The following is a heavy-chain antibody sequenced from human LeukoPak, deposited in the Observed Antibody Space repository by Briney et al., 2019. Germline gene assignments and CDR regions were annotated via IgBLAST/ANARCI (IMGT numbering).Heavy chain of an antibody. Sequence: SETLSLTCAVYGGSFSGYYWSWIRQPPGKGLEWIGEINHSGSTNYNPSLKSRVTISVDTSKNQFSLKLSSVTAADTAVYYCARQHSSGYYNFDYRGQGTLVTVSS. D-gene: IGHD3-22*01. J-gene: IGHJ4*02. V-gene: IGHV4-34*01. CDR3: ARQHSSGYYNFDY. CDR1: GGSFSGYY. CDR2: INHSGST.